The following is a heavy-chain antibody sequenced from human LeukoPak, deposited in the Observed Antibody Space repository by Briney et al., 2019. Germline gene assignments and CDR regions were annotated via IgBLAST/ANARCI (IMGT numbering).Heavy chain of an antibody. CDR3: ATYRQVLLPFES. D-gene: IGHD2-8*02. Sequence: GGSLRLSCAASGFTFSSYAMHWVRQAPGKGLEWVAVISYDGSNKYYADSVKGRFTISRDNSESTLSLQMNSLRAEDTAIYYCATYRQVLLPFESWGQGTLVTVSS. CDR1: GFTFSSYA. V-gene: IGHV3-30*04. J-gene: IGHJ4*02. CDR2: ISYDGSNK.